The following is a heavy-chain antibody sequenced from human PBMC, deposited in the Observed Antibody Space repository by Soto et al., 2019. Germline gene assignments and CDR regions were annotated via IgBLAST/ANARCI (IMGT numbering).Heavy chain of an antibody. CDR2: ISSTTNYI. CDR3: ARESEDLTSNFDY. J-gene: IGHJ4*02. CDR1: VFTFTRYS. Sequence: GGALRLSCAASVFTFTRYSMNWVRQAPGKGLEWVSSISSTTNYIYYGDSMKGRFTISRDNAKNSLYLEMNSLRAEDTAVYYCARESEDLTSNFDYWGQGTLVTVSS. V-gene: IGHV3-21*06.